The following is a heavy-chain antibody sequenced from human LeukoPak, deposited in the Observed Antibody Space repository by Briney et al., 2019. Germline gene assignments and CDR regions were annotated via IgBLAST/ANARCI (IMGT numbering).Heavy chain of an antibody. J-gene: IGHJ3*02. V-gene: IGHV4-59*08. CDR1: GGSISSYY. CDR2: IYYSGST. D-gene: IGHD3-10*01. Sequence: SETLSLTCTVSGGSISSYYWSWIRQPPGKGLEWIGYIYYSGSTNYNPSLKSRVTISVDTSKNQFSLKPSSVTAADTAVYYCARHLRSVNDAFDIWGQGTMVTVSS. CDR3: ARHLRSVNDAFDI.